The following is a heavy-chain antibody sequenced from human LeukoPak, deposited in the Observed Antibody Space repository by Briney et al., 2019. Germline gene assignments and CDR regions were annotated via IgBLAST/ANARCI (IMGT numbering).Heavy chain of an antibody. Sequence: SETLSLTCTVSGGSISSHYWSWIRQPPGKGLEWIGYIYYSGSTNYNPSLKSRVTISVNTSKNQFSLKLSSVTAADTAVYYCARRVRYPYYYGMDVWGQGTTVTVSS. J-gene: IGHJ6*02. D-gene: IGHD3-9*01. V-gene: IGHV4-59*08. CDR3: ARRVRYPYYYGMDV. CDR2: IYYSGST. CDR1: GGSISSHY.